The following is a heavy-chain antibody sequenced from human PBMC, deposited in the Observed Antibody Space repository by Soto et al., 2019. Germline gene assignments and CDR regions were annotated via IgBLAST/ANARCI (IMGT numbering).Heavy chain of an antibody. V-gene: IGHV1-69*06. J-gene: IGHJ4*02. CDR3: ARRSGYSSGWYHY. CDR1: GGTFSSYA. CDR2: IIPIFGTA. Sequence: GASVKVSCKASGGTFSSYAISWVRQAPGQGLEWMGGIIPIFGTANYAQKFKGRVTITADKSTSTAYMELSSLRSEDTAVYYCARRSGYSSGWYHYWGQGTLVTVSS. D-gene: IGHD6-19*01.